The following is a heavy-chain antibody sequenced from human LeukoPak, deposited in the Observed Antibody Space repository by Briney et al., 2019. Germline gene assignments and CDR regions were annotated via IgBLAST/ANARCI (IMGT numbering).Heavy chain of an antibody. CDR2: IYYSGST. CDR3: ARDMVRERSFDY. D-gene: IGHD3-10*01. CDR1: GGSISSYY. J-gene: IGHJ4*02. Sequence: SETLSLTCTVSGGSISSYYWSWIRQPPGKGLEWIGYIYYSGSTNYNPSLKSRVTISVDTSKNQFSLKLSPVTAADTAVYYCARDMVRERSFDYWGQGTLVTVSS. V-gene: IGHV4-59*01.